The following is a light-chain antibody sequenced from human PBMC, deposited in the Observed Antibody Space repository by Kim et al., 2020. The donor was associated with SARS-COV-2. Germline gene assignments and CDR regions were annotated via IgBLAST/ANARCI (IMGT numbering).Light chain of an antibody. Sequence: DTVMTQSPLSLSVTPGAPASISCRSSQSLLYSNGYNYLDWYVQRSGQSPQLLIFWGSSRASGVPERFSGSGSGTDFTLRISRVEAEDVGIYYCMQARHVPPYTFGQGAKLEI. V-gene: IGKV2-28*01. CDR3: MQARHVPPYT. CDR1: QSLLYSNGYNY. J-gene: IGKJ2*01. CDR2: WGS.